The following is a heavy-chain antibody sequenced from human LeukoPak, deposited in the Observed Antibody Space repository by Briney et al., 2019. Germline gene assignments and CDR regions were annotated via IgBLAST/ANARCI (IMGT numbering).Heavy chain of an antibody. J-gene: IGHJ4*02. D-gene: IGHD3-10*01. CDR1: GFTFDDYA. CDR3: AKDMWRFGELDYDY. CDR2: ISGDGGST. V-gene: IGHV3-43*02. Sequence: GGSLRLSCAASGFTFDDYAMHWGRQAPGEGLEWVSLISGDGGSTYYADSVKGRFTTSRDNSKNSLYLQMNSLRTEDTALYYCAKDMWRFGELDYDYWGQGTLVTVSS.